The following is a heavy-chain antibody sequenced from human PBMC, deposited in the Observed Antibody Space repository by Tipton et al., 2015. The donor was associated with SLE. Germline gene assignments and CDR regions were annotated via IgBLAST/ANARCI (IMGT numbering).Heavy chain of an antibody. Sequence: TLSLTCTVSGGSISSGSYYWSWIRQPAGKGLEWIGKINHIGSTNYNPSLKSRVTISVDTSKNQFSLKLSSVTAADTAVYYCARGATLLPWFGEFFRFDPWGQGILVTVSS. D-gene: IGHD3-10*01. CDR3: ARGATLLPWFGEFFRFDP. J-gene: IGHJ5*02. V-gene: IGHV4-61*09. CDR1: GGSISSGSYY. CDR2: INHIGST.